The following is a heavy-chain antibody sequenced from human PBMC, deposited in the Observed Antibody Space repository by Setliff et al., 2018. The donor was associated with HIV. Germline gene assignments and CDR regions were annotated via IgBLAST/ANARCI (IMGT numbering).Heavy chain of an antibody. Sequence: GGSLRLSCAASGFTFNTYAMTWVRQAPGKGLEWVSSIITNGGTTFYSDSVKGRFTISRDDSNNILFLQMNSLLAEDTAIYYCAKGVKFLDPWGPGTLVTVSS. D-gene: IGHD2-21*01. CDR3: AKGVKFLDP. CDR1: GFTFNTYA. V-gene: IGHV3-23*01. CDR2: IITNGGTT. J-gene: IGHJ5*02.